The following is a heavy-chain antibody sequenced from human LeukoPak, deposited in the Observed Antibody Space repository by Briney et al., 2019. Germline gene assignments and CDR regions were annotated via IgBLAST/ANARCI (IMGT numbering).Heavy chain of an antibody. Sequence: SETLSLTCTVSGGSISSSSYYWGWIRQPPGKGLEWIGSIYYSGSTYYNPSLKSRVTISVDTSKNQFSLKLSSVTAADTAVYYCAREGTGYYDSSGFYNWFDPWGQGTLVTVSS. CDR2: IYYSGST. D-gene: IGHD3-22*01. CDR3: AREGTGYYDSSGFYNWFDP. V-gene: IGHV4-39*07. CDR1: GGSISSSSYY. J-gene: IGHJ5*02.